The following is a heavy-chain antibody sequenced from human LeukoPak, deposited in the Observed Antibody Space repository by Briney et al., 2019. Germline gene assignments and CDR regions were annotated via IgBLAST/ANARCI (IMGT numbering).Heavy chain of an antibody. Sequence: ASVKASCTASGYTFTTFYIHWVRQAPGQGLEWMGKVNPTSGISTYAQEVQGRVTMTRDTSTSTVYMKLSSLRSDDAAVYFCARERGYCSGSACYGSDYWGQGTLVTVSS. J-gene: IGHJ4*02. CDR3: ARERGYCSGSACYGSDY. CDR1: GYTFTTFY. D-gene: IGHD2-2*01. CDR2: VNPTSGIS. V-gene: IGHV1-46*01.